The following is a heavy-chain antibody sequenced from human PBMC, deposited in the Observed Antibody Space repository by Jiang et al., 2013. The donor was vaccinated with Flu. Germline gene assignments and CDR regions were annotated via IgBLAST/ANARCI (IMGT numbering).Heavy chain of an antibody. D-gene: IGHD5-24*01. CDR2: IWYDGSNK. CDR3: AAGDGYNSNAFDI. V-gene: IGHV3-33*01. CDR1: GFTFSSYG. J-gene: IGHJ3*02. Sequence: QLLEYGGGVVQPGRSLRLSCAASGFTFSSYGMHWVRQAPGKGLEWVAVIWYDGSNKYYADSVKGRFTISRDNSKNTLYLQMNSLRAEDTAVYYCAAGDGYNSNAFDIWGQGTMVTVSS.